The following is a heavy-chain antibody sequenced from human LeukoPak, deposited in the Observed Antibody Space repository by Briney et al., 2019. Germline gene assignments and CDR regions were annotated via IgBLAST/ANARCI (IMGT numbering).Heavy chain of an antibody. CDR3: ASSPPYGDYIWFDP. V-gene: IGHV4-39*07. D-gene: IGHD4-17*01. CDR1: GGSISSSSYY. Sequence: PSETLSLTCTVSGGSISSSSYYWGWIRQPPGKGLEWIGSIYYSGSTYYNPSLKSRVTISVDTSKNQFSLKLSSVTAADTAVYYCASSPPYGDYIWFDPWGQGTLVTVSS. J-gene: IGHJ5*02. CDR2: IYYSGST.